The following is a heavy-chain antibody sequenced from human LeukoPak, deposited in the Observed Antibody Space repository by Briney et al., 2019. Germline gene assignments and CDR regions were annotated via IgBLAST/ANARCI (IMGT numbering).Heavy chain of an antibody. V-gene: IGHV3-53*01. CDR3: AGDKTTGGWYEFDY. D-gene: IGHD6-19*01. Sequence: GGSLRLSCAASGFTFSSYSMNWVRQGPGKGLECVSVISNDGDTYYADSVKGRFTISRDTSKNTVSLQMNSLRAEDTAVYYCAGDKTTGGWYEFDYWGQGTLVTVSS. J-gene: IGHJ4*02. CDR1: GFTFSSYS. CDR2: ISNDGDT.